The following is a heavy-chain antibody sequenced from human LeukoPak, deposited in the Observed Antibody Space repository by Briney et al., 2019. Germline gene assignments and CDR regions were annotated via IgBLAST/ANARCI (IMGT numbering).Heavy chain of an antibody. CDR3: ARDLPGQEFDY. CDR2: IHIYRGNT. J-gene: IGHJ4*02. V-gene: IGHV1-18*01. CDR1: GYSSSNYG. Sequence: ASVKVSCTASGYSSSNYGISWVRQAPGKGLEWMGWIHIYRGNTNYAQKFQGRVTMTTDTSTSTVYMEVRGLRSDDTAVYYCARDLPGQEFDYWGQGTLVTVSS.